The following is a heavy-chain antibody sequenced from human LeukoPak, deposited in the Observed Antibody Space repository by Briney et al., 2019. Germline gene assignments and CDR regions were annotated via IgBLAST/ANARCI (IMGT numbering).Heavy chain of an antibody. CDR2: ISVSGGST. CDR1: GFTFSSYA. J-gene: IGHJ4*02. CDR3: AKRNTALASDY. V-gene: IGHV3-23*01. D-gene: IGHD5-18*01. Sequence: PGGSLRLSCAASGFTFSSYAMTWVRQAPGRGLEWVSAISVSGGSTYYADSVKGRFTISRDNSENTLYLQMNSLRAEDTAIYYCAKRNTALASDYWGRGTLVTVSS.